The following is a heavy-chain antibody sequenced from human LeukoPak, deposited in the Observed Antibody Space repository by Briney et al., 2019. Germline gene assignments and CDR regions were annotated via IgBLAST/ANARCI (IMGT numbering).Heavy chain of an antibody. CDR1: GFTFSYSY. CDR2: ISSRGDST. V-gene: IGHV3-11*05. D-gene: IGHD6-19*01. J-gene: IGHJ4*02. CDR3: AKDALSGWYGYSDY. Sequence: GGSLRLSCAASGFTFSYSYMNWIRQAPGDGPEWVSSISSRGDSTNYADSVKGRFTISRDNSKNTLFLQMNSLRAEDTAVYHCAKDALSGWYGYSDYWGQGTLVTVSS.